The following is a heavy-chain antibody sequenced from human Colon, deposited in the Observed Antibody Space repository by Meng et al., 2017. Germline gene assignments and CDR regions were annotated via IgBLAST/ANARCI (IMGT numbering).Heavy chain of an antibody. J-gene: IGHJ6*02. V-gene: IGHV3-30*01. CDR3: AREVQAVAGLYYCMDV. D-gene: IGHD6-19*01. CDR2: ISYDGSNK. Sequence: GASLKFSCAASGFTFSSYAMHWVRQAPGKGLEWVAVISYDGSNKYYADSVKGRLTIARDNSKNTLYLQMNSLRAEDTAVYYCAREVQAVAGLYYCMDVWGQGTTVTVSS. CDR1: GFTFSSYA.